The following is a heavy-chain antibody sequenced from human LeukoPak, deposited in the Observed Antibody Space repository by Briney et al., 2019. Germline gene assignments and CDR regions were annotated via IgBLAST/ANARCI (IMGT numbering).Heavy chain of an antibody. V-gene: IGHV3-23*01. D-gene: IGHD3-10*01. Sequence: GGSLRLSCAASGFTFSTYAMSWVRQTPEKGLEWVSAISGIGGSTYYADSVKGRFTISRDNSKNTLYLQMNSLRAEDTAVYYCAKDRGFGEYFPFFYWGQGTLVIVSS. J-gene: IGHJ4*02. CDR3: AKDRGFGEYFPFFY. CDR1: GFTFSTYA. CDR2: ISGIGGST.